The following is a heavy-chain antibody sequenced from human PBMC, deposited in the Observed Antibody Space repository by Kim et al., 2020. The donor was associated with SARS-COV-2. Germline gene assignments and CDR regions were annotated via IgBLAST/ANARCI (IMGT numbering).Heavy chain of an antibody. D-gene: IGHD1-26*01. J-gene: IGHJ5*02. CDR1: GGSFSGYY. CDR3: ARGHGGNRRWVDP. Sequence: SETLSLTCAVYGGSFSGYYWSWIRQPPGKGLEWIGEINHSGSTNYNPSLKSRVTISVDTSKNQFSLKLSSVTAADTAVYYCARGHGGNRRWVDPWGQGT. CDR2: INHSGST. V-gene: IGHV4-34*01.